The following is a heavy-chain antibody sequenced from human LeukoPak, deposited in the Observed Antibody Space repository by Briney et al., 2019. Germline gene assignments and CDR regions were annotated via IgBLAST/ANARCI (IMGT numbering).Heavy chain of an antibody. Sequence: KASETLSLTCAVYGGSFSGYYWSWIRQPPGKGLEWIGEINHSGSTNYNPSLKSRVTMSVDTSKNQFSLKLSSVTAADTAVYYCARNPEGWYQLLPRRDYSYMDVWGKGTTVTVSS. J-gene: IGHJ6*03. CDR3: ARNPEGWYQLLPRRDYSYMDV. CDR1: GGSFSGYY. V-gene: IGHV4-34*01. CDR2: INHSGST. D-gene: IGHD2-2*01.